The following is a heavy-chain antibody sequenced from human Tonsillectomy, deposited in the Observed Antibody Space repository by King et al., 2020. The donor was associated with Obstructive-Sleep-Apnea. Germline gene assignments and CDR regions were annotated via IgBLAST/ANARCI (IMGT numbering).Heavy chain of an antibody. J-gene: IGHJ4*02. CDR1: GFTFSSYG. CDR3: AKDAAITGTLDY. Sequence: VQLQESGGGVVQPGRSLRLSCEASGFTFSSYGMHWVRQAPGKGLEWVSFIRYDGNNKYYAGSVKGRFTISRDNPKNTLYLQMDDLRTEDTAVYYCAKDAAITGTLDYWGQGILVSVSS. D-gene: IGHD1-7*01. CDR2: IRYDGNNK. V-gene: IGHV3-30*02.